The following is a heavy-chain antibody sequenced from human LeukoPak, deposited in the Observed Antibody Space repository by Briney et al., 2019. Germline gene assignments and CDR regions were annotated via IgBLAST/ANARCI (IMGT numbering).Heavy chain of an antibody. Sequence: PSETLSLTCTVSGGSISSYYWSWIRQPPGKGLEWIGYIYYSGSTYYNPSLKSRVTISVDTSKNQFSLKLSSVTAADTAVYYCARGTATADAFDIWGQGTMVTVSS. J-gene: IGHJ3*02. CDR1: GGSISSYY. CDR3: ARGTATADAFDI. CDR2: IYYSGST. V-gene: IGHV4-59*08. D-gene: IGHD5-18*01.